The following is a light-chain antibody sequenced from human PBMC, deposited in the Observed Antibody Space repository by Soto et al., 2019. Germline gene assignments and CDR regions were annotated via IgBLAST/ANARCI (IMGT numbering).Light chain of an antibody. CDR3: GARDSSLSGGGWV. J-gene: IGLJ3*02. Sequence: QSVLTQPPSVSAAPGQRVTLSCSGRSSNIGNNYVSWYQQFPGTAPKLLIYENHKRPSGIPDRFSGSKSGTSPTLGITGLQTEDEDYYYWGARDSSLSGGGWVVGGGTELAV. V-gene: IGLV1-51*01. CDR2: ENH. CDR1: SSNIGNNY.